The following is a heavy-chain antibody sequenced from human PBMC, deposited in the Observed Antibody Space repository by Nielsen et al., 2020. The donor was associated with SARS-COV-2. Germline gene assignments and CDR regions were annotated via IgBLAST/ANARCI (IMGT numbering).Heavy chain of an antibody. V-gene: IGHV3-7*01. J-gene: IGHJ4*02. D-gene: IGHD6-6*01. Sequence: GGSLRLSCAASGFTFSSYWMSWARQAPGKGLEWVANIKQDGSEKYYVDSVKGRFTISRDNAKNSLYLQMNSLRAEDTAVYYCARRGVAARRFLQLFDYWGQGTLVTVSS. CDR3: ARRGVAARRFLQLFDY. CDR1: GFTFSSYW. CDR2: IKQDGSEK.